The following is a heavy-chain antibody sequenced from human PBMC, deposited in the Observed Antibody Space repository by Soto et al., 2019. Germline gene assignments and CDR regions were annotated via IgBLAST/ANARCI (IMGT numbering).Heavy chain of an antibody. CDR2: IYWDDDK. CDR1: GFSLSTSGVG. D-gene: IGHD2-15*01. V-gene: IGHV2-5*02. CDR3: AHRRSDCSGGSCYSSYYGGMDV. Sequence: QITLKESGPTLVKPTQTLTLTCTFSGFSLSTSGVGVGWIRQPPGKALEWLALIYWDDDKRYSPSLKSRLTITNDTSKNQVVLTMSNMAPVDTATYYCAHRRSDCSGGSCYSSYYGGMDVWGQGTTVTVSS. J-gene: IGHJ6*02.